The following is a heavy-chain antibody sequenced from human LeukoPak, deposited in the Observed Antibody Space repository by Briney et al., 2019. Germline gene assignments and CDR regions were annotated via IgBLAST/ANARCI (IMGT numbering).Heavy chain of an antibody. Sequence: ETLSLTCTVSGGSISSSSYYWGWIRQPPGKGLEWVSIISSGSSAIFSADALKGRFTISRDDAKNLLYLDMNSLRAEDTAVYYCARGHTAVTRHFDFWGQGTLVTVSS. CDR3: ARGHTAVTRHFDF. J-gene: IGHJ4*02. CDR1: GGSISSSS. CDR2: ISSGSSAI. V-gene: IGHV3-21*01. D-gene: IGHD4-17*01.